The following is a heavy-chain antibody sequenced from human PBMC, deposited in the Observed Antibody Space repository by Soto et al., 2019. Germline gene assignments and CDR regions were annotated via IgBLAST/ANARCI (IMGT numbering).Heavy chain of an antibody. V-gene: IGHV3-15*01. J-gene: IGHJ3*02. CDR2: IISKTDGGTT. Sequence: LRLSCETSGFSFSVYGMHWVRQAPGKGLEWVARIISKTDGGTTDYTAPVKGRFITSRDESENTLYLEMNSLKTEDTAVYFCTASRVQGAFDIWGQGTLVTV. CDR1: GFSFSVYG. CDR3: TASRVQGAFDI.